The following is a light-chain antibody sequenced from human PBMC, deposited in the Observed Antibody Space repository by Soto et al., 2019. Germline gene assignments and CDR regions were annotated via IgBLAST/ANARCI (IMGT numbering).Light chain of an antibody. CDR3: QYYDTLPGT. J-gene: IGKJ1*01. V-gene: IGKV3-20*01. CDR2: HAS. CDR1: QSVTYNS. Sequence: EIVLTQSPGTLSLSPGERATLSCRASQSVTYNSLAWYQHQPGRAPRLLIYHASSRATGIPDRFSGSGSGTDFTLTISRLEPEDFAVYYCQYYDTLPGTFGQGTKVEIK.